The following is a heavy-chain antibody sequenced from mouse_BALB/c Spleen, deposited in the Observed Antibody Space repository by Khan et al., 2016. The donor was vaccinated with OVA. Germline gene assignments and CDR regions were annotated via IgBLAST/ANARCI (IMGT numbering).Heavy chain of an antibody. D-gene: IGHD1-1*01. CDR1: GFSLTSYG. Sequence: QMQLEESGPGLVAPSQSLSITCTVSGFSLTSYGVHWVRQPPGKGLEWLGVIWAGGSTNYNSALLSRLSISKDNSKSQVFLKMNSLQTDDTAMYYCARDTTVESYWYFDVWGAGTTVTVS. CDR2: IWAGGST. V-gene: IGHV2-9*02. CDR3: ARDTTVESYWYFDV. J-gene: IGHJ1*01.